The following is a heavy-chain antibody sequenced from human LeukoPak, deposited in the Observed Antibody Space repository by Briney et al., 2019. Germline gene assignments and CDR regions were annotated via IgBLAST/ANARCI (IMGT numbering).Heavy chain of an antibody. Sequence: SETLSLTCTVSGGSLSSGSDYWSWVRQSAGKGLEWIGRIYASGSTNYNPSLKSRVTISVDTSKNQFSLKLSSVTAADTAVYYCARVTSSAKLGFYYYYIDVWGKGTTVTVSS. CDR3: ARVTSSAKLGFYYYYIDV. D-gene: IGHD3-16*01. CDR2: IYASGST. J-gene: IGHJ6*03. CDR1: GGSLSSGSDY. V-gene: IGHV4-61*02.